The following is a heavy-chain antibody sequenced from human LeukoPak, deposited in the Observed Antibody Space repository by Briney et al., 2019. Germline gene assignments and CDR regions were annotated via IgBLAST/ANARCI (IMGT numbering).Heavy chain of an antibody. Sequence: PGGSLRLSCAASGFTFSSYSMNWVRQAPGKGLEWVSSISSSSSYIYYADSVKGRFTISRDNAKNSLYLQMNSLRAEDTAVYYCAQSKYCSSTSCSSPFDYWGQGTLVTVS. J-gene: IGHJ4*02. CDR2: ISSSSSYI. V-gene: IGHV3-21*01. CDR1: GFTFSSYS. D-gene: IGHD2-2*01. CDR3: AQSKYCSSTSCSSPFDY.